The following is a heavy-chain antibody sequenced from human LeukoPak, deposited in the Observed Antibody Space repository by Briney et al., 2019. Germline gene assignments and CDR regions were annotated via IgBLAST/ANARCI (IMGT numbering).Heavy chain of an antibody. CDR3: ARATGTTSWFDP. CDR1: GYSISSGYY. D-gene: IGHD1-1*01. Sequence: SETLSLTCTVSGYSISSGYYWGWIRQPPGKGLEWIGSIYHSGSTYYNPSLKSRVTISVDTSKNQFSLKLSSATAADTAVYYCARATGTTSWFDPWGQGTLVTVSS. CDR2: IYHSGST. V-gene: IGHV4-38-2*02. J-gene: IGHJ5*02.